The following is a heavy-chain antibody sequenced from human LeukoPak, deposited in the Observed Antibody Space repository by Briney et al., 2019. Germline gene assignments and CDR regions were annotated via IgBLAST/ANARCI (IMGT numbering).Heavy chain of an antibody. J-gene: IGHJ4*02. CDR3: TTGIDDGGGY. Sequence: GGSLRLSCVSSGFTFAKVWMNWVRQAPGKDLEWVGRIKTNTDGEPTDYAAPVEGRFVISRDDSKKTLYLQMNSLRVDDTALYFCTTGIDDGGGYWGQGTMVTVSS. V-gene: IGHV3-15*07. CDR2: IKTNTDGEPT. D-gene: IGHD1-1*01. CDR1: GFTFAKVW.